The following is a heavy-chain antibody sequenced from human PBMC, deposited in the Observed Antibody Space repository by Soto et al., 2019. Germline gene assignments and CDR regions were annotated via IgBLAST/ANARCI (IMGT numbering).Heavy chain of an antibody. J-gene: IGHJ6*02. CDR1: GYTFTSYG. V-gene: IGHV1-18*01. CDR2: ISAYNGNT. D-gene: IGHD6-13*01. CDR3: ARDSQQLVRYYYYGMDV. Sequence: QVPLVQSGAEVKKPGASVKVSCKASGYTFTSYGISWVRQAPGQGLEWMGWISAYNGNTNYAQKLQGRVTMTTDTSTSTAYMELRSLRSDDTAVYYCARDSQQLVRYYYYGMDVWGQGTTVTVSS.